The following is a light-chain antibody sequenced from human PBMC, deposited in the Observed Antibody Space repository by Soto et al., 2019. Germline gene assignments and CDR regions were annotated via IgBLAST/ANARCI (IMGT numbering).Light chain of an antibody. J-gene: IGLJ1*01. CDR2: DIT. V-gene: IGLV2-11*01. Sequence: QSVLTQPRSVPGSPGQSVTISCTGTSGDVGGYNYVSWYQQHPGKAPKPMISDITKRPSGVPDRFSGSKSGNTASLTISGLQAEDDADYYCCSYTGSYTYVFGTGTKVTVL. CDR3: CSYTGSYTYV. CDR1: SGDVGGYNY.